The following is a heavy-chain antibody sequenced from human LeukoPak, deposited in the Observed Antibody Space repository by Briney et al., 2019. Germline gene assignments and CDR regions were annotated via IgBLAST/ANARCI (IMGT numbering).Heavy chain of an antibody. CDR1: GFTFSSYG. J-gene: IGHJ3*02. D-gene: IGHD6-13*01. V-gene: IGHV3-33*01. Sequence: GGSLRLSCAASGFTFSSYGMHWVRQAPGKGLEWVALLWYDGSNKFYADSVKGRFTISRDNSKNTLYLQMNSLRAEDTAVYYCASASEYSTNWYGAFDIWGQGTMVTVSS. CDR3: ASASEYSTNWYGAFDI. CDR2: LWYDGSNK.